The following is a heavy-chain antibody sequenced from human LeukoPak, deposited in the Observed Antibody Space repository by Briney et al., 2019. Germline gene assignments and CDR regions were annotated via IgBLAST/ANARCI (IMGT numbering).Heavy chain of an antibody. CDR3: ARPRSDLYGMDV. CDR1: GFIFNTYE. Sequence: GGSLRLSCAAFGFIFNTYEINWVRQAPGKGLEWVSCISSSGSRIYYADSVKGRFTISRDNAKNSLYLQMNSLRAEDTAIYYCARPRSDLYGMDVWGQGTTVIVSS. CDR2: ISSSGSRI. J-gene: IGHJ6*02. V-gene: IGHV3-48*03.